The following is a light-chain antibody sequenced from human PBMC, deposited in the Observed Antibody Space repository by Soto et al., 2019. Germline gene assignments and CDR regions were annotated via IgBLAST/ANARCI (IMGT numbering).Light chain of an antibody. CDR3: QQYKNWPPIT. CDR2: DAS. J-gene: IGKJ5*01. Sequence: EIVLTQPPATLSLSPGERATLSCRASQSVSNSLAWFQQKPGQAPRLLIYDASNRATGIPARFSGSGSGTDFSLTISSLEPEDFAVYFCQQYKNWPPITFGQGTRLEIK. V-gene: IGKV3-11*01. CDR1: QSVSNS.